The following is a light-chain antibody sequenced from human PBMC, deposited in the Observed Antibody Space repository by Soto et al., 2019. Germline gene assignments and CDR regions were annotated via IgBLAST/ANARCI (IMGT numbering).Light chain of an antibody. Sequence: DIVMTQSPDSLAVSLGERATINCKSSQSVLYSSNNKNYLAWYQQKPGQPPKLLIYWASTRESGVPDRFSGSGSGTDFTITISSLQAEDVAVYYCQQYYSAPWTFGQGTKVETK. CDR2: WAS. V-gene: IGKV4-1*01. J-gene: IGKJ1*01. CDR3: QQYYSAPWT. CDR1: QSVLYSSNNKNY.